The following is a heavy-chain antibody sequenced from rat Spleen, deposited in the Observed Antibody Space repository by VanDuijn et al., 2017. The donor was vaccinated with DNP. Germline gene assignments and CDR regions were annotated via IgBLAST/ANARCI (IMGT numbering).Heavy chain of an antibody. CDR2: ISYDGSNT. D-gene: IGHD1-2*01. V-gene: IGHV5-7*01. CDR3: VRHEDSSSHIYGFAY. J-gene: IGHJ3*01. Sequence: EVQLVASGGGLVQPGRSLKLSCATSGFTFSDYHMAWVRQAPKKGLEWVATISYDGSNTYYRDSVKGRFTVSRDNVESTLYLQMDSLRSEDTATYYCVRHEDSSSHIYGFAYWGQGTLVTVSS. CDR1: GFTFSDYH.